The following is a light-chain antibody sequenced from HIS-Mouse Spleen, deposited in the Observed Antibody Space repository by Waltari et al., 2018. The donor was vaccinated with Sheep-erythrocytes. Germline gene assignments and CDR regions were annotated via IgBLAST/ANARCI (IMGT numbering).Light chain of an antibody. CDR3: CSYAGSYTFVV. J-gene: IGLJ2*01. V-gene: IGLV2-11*01. Sequence: QSALTQPRSVSGSPGQSVTISCTGTSSDVGGYNYVSWYQQHPAKAPKLMIYDVSKRPSGVPDRFSRSKSGNTASLTISGLQAEDEADYYCCSYAGSYTFVVFGGGTKLTVL. CDR1: SSDVGGYNY. CDR2: DVS.